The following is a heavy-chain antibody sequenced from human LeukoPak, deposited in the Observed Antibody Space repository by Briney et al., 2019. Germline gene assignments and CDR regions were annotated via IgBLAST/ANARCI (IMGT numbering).Heavy chain of an antibody. J-gene: IGHJ5*02. Sequence: SETLSLTCTVSGGSISSGDYYWSWIRQPPGKGLEWIGYIYYSGSTNYNPSLKSRVTISVDTSKNQFSLKLSSVTAADTAVYYCAREVADYNWFDPWGQGTLVTVSS. CDR1: GGSISSGDYY. CDR2: IYYSGST. V-gene: IGHV4-30-4*08. CDR3: AREVADYNWFDP.